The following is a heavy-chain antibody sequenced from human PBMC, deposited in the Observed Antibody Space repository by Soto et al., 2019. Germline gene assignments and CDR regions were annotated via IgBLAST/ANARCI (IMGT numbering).Heavy chain of an antibody. V-gene: IGHV1-69*13. CDR3: VRGARGDYVWGSYRYFFDY. CDR2: IIPIFGTA. Sequence: ASVKVSFKASGGTFSSYAISWVRQAPGQGLEWMGGIIPIFGTANYAQKFQGRVTITADESTSTAYMELSSLRSEDTAVYYCVRGARGDYVWGSYRYFFDYWGQGTLVTVSS. CDR1: GGTFSSYA. J-gene: IGHJ4*02. D-gene: IGHD3-16*02.